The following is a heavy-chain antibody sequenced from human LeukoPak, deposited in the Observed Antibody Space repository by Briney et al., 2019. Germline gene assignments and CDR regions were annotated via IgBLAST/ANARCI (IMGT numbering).Heavy chain of an antibody. CDR3: TSPLAPHLAVAGSYYYYGMDV. V-gene: IGHV3-73*01. D-gene: IGHD6-19*01. J-gene: IGHJ6*04. CDR2: IRSKANNYAT. CDR1: GFTFSGSA. Sequence: GGSLRLSCAASGFTFSGSAMLWVRQASGKGLEWVGRIRSKANNYATAYAASVKGRFTISRDDSKNTAYLQMNSLKTEDTAVYYCTSPLAPHLAVAGSYYYYGMDVWGKGTTVTVSS.